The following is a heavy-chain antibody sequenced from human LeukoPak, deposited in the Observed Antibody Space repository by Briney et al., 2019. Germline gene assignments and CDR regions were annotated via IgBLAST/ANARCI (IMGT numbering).Heavy chain of an antibody. CDR2: IYTSGST. J-gene: IGHJ4*02. V-gene: IGHV4-4*07. CDR3: ARGAYYYDSSGYIFDY. CDR1: GGSISSYY. D-gene: IGHD3-22*01. Sequence: TTSETLSLTCTVSGGSISSYYWSWIRQPAGKGLEWIGRIYTSGSTNYNPSLKSRVTISVDTSKNQFSLKLSSVTAADTAVYYCARGAYYYDSSGYIFDYWGQGTLVTVSS.